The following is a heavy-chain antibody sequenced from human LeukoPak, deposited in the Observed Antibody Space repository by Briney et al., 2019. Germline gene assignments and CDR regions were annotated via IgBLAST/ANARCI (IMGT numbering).Heavy chain of an antibody. Sequence: SETLSLTCTVSGGSISSSSYYWGWIRQPPGKGLEWIGSIYYSGSTYYNPSLKSRVTISVDTSKNQFSLKLSSVTAADTAVYYCARGPSTVTSPDFDYWGQGTLVTVSS. J-gene: IGHJ4*02. CDR1: GGSISSSSYY. V-gene: IGHV4-39*07. D-gene: IGHD4-17*01. CDR3: ARGPSTVTSPDFDY. CDR2: IYYSGST.